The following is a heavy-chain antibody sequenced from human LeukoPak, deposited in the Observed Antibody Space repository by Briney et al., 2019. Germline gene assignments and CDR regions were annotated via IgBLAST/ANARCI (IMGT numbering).Heavy chain of an antibody. Sequence: GGSLRLSCAASGFTFSYYYMSWLRQAPGKGLEWVSFISTDRNGIKYADSVKGRFTIPRDKTKQSLYLTMSRLRARDTAVYFCARFPGFRGGGTFYCDKWGGGTLVTL. CDR1: GFTFSYYY. CDR2: ISTDRNGI. V-gene: IGHV3-11*01. J-gene: IGHJ4*02. CDR3: ARFPGFRGGGTFYCDK. D-gene: IGHD3-10*01.